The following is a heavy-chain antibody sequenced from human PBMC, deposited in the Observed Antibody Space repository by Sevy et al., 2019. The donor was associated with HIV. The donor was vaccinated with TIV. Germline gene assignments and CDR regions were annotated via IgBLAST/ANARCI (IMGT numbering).Heavy chain of an antibody. V-gene: IGHV3-30*02. J-gene: IGHJ5*02. D-gene: IGHD6-19*01. CDR2: IGYDGSNN. CDR3: ATLGIAVAGAFP. CDR1: VFTFSSYG. Sequence: GGSLRLSCAASVFTFSSYGMHWVRQAPGKGLEWVAFIGYDGSNNYYADSVEGRFTISRDNSKNTLYLQMNSLRAEDTAVYYCATLGIAVAGAFPWGQGTLVTVSS.